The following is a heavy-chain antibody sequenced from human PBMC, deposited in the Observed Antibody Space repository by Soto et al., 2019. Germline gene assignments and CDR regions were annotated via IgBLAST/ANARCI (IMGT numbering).Heavy chain of an antibody. D-gene: IGHD3-10*01. CDR2: INHSGST. Sequence: SETLSLTCAVYGGSFIGYYCIFIRHPPFKWLEWIVEINHSGSTNYNPSLKSRVTISVDTSKNQFSLKLSSVTAADTAVYYCARVLKTYYYGSGSYYMGGYYYYGMDVWGQGTTVTVSS. CDR3: ARVLKTYYYGSGSYYMGGYYYYGMDV. CDR1: GGSFIGYY. V-gene: IGHV4-34*01. J-gene: IGHJ6*02.